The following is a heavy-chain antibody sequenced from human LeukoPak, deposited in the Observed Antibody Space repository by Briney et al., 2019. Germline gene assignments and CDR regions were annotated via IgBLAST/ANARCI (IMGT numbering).Heavy chain of an antibody. CDR1: GYTFTRYD. D-gene: IGHD3-22*01. J-gene: IGHJ6*03. CDR2: MNPNSGNT. CDR3: ARGLIVGRYYYYYYMDV. Sequence: ASVKVSCKASGYTFTRYDINWVRQATGQGREWMGWMNPNSGNTGYAQKFQGRVTMTSNTSISTAYIELSCLKSEDTAVYYCARGLIVGRYYYYYYMDVWGKGTTVTVSS. V-gene: IGHV1-8*01.